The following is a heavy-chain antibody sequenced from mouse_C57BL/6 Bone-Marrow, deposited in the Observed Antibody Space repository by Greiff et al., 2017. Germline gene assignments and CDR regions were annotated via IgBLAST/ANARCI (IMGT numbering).Heavy chain of an antibody. CDR2: IDPSDSET. CDR3: ARGGINTYYFDY. Sequence: QVQLQQPGAELVRPGSSVTLSCKASGYTFTSYWMHWVKQRPIQGLEWIGNIDPSDSETHYNQKFKDKATLTVDKSSSKAYMQLSSLTSEDSAVYYCARGGINTYYFDYWGQGTTLTVSS. J-gene: IGHJ2*01. D-gene: IGHD1-2*01. CDR1: GYTFTSYW. V-gene: IGHV1-52*01.